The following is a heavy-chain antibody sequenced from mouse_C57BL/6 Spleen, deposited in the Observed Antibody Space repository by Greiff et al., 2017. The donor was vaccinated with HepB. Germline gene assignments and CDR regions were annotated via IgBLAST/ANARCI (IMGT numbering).Heavy chain of an antibody. J-gene: IGHJ1*03. Sequence: EVQLQQSGPELVKPGASVKIPCKASGYTFTDYNMDWVKQSHGKSLEWIGDINPNNGGTIYNQKFKGKATLTVDKSSSTAYMELRSLTSEDTAVYYCARHYGSSYDWYFDVWGTGTMVTVSS. CDR2: INPNNGGT. CDR1: GYTFTDYN. V-gene: IGHV1-18*01. CDR3: ARHYGSSYDWYFDV. D-gene: IGHD1-1*01.